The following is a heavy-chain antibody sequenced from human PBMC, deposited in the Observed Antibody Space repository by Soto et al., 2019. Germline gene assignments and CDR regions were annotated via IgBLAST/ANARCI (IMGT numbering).Heavy chain of an antibody. CDR3: ARGTYYYDSSGYWTLDY. D-gene: IGHD3-22*01. J-gene: IGHJ4*02. V-gene: IGHV4-30-4*08. Sequence: SETLSLTCTVSGGSISSGGYYWSWIRQHPGRGLEWIGYIYYSGSTYYNPSLKSRVTISVDTSKNQFSLKLSSVTAADTAVYYCARGTYYYDSSGYWTLDYWGQGTLVTVSS. CDR1: GGSISSGGYY. CDR2: IYYSGST.